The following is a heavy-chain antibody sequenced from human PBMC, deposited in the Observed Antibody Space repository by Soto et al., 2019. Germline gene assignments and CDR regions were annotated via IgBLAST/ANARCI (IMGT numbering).Heavy chain of an antibody. CDR2: IHHSGAI. V-gene: IGHV4-30-4*08. J-gene: IGHJ6*02. Sequence: QVQLVESGPGLVKPSQTLSLTCTVSGGSINSDYYHWTWIRQSPGKGLEWIGYIHHSGAILYNPSFKSRLSISVDTSKSQFSLQLISVTDTDTAVYFCAREDDGGDSLDVWGQGTTVTVSS. CDR3: AREDDGGDSLDV. D-gene: IGHD2-21*02. CDR1: GGSINSDYYH.